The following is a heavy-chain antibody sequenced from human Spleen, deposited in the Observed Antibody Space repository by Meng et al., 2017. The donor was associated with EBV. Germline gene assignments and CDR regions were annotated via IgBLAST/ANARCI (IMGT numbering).Heavy chain of an antibody. CDR2: ISGYYGNT. CDR1: GYTFNSYG. D-gene: IGHD2-2*01. J-gene: IGHJ4*02. V-gene: IGHV1-18*01. CDR3: ARISGVPGAAFDY. Sequence: QVHVVKSGAEVKKPGASVNVSCKASGYTFNSYGISWVRQAPGQGLEWMGWISGYYGNTNYAQKAQGRVSMTTDTSTSTAYMELRSLRSDDTAVYYCARISGVPGAAFDYWGQGTLVTASS.